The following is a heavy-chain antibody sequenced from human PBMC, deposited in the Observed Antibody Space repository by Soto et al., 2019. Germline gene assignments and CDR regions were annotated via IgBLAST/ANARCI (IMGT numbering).Heavy chain of an antibody. CDR2: IYYSGST. Sequence: SQTLSLTCTVSGGSISSYYWSWIRQPPGKGLEWIGYIYYSGSTNYNPSLKSRVTISVDTSKNQFSLKLSSVTAADTAVYYCARGRPQKGGYCSSTSCYSYYYYYMDVWGKGTTVTVSS. V-gene: IGHV4-59*01. D-gene: IGHD2-2*01. CDR3: ARGRPQKGGYCSSTSCYSYYYYYMDV. CDR1: GGSISSYY. J-gene: IGHJ6*03.